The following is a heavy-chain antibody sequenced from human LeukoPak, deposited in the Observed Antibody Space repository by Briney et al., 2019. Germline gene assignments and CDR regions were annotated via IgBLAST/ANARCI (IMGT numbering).Heavy chain of an antibody. CDR3: AREIVATMFDY. D-gene: IGHD5-12*01. CDR2: ISYDGSNK. Sequence: GGSLGLSCAASGFTFSSYAMHWVRQAPGKGLEWVAVISYDGSNKYYADSVKGRFTISRDNSKNTLYLQMNSLRAEDTAVYYCAREIVATMFDYWGQGTLVTVSS. CDR1: GFTFSSYA. J-gene: IGHJ4*02. V-gene: IGHV3-30*04.